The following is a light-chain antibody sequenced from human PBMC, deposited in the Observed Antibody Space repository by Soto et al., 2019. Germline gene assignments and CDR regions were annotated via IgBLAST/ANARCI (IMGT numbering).Light chain of an antibody. J-gene: IGKJ2*01. CDR3: QQYNTYPMFT. CDR1: QTISSW. Sequence: DIQMTQSPSTLSGSVGDRVTITCRASQTISSWLAWYQQKPGKAPNLLIYKASTLESGVPSRFGGSGSGTDFALTISSLQPDDSATYYCQQYNTYPMFTFGQGTKVDIK. CDR2: KAS. V-gene: IGKV1-5*03.